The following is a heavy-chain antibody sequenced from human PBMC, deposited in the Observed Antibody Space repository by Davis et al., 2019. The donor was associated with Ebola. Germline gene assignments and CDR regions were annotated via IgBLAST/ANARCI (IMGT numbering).Heavy chain of an antibody. J-gene: IGHJ6*02. CDR1: GFTFSDYY. Sequence: GESLKISCAASGFTFSDYYMSWIRQAPGKGLEWVSYISSSGSTIYYADSVKGRFTISRDNAKNSLYLQMNSLRAEDTAVYYCAREDGDYGMDVWGQGTTVTVSS. CDR2: ISSSGSTI. CDR3: AREDGDYGMDV. V-gene: IGHV3-11*01. D-gene: IGHD4-17*01.